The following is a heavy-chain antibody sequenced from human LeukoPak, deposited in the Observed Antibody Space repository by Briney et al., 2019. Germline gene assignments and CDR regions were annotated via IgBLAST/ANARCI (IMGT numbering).Heavy chain of an antibody. CDR3: AKDFTNYDILTGYYHAEYFQH. D-gene: IGHD3-9*01. J-gene: IGHJ1*01. V-gene: IGHV3-30*18. Sequence: GGSLRLSCAASGFTFSSYSMNWVRQAPGKGLEWLAVISYDGNIKYYADSVKGRFTISRDNSKNTVYVQMNSLRAEDTAVYYCAKDFTNYDILTGYYHAEYFQHWGQGTLVTVSS. CDR1: GFTFSSYS. CDR2: ISYDGNIK.